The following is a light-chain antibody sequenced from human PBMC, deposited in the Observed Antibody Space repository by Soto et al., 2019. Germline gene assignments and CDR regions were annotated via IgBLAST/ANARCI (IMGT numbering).Light chain of an antibody. Sequence: EILLTQSPGTLSLSPGERATLSCRASQSVSSIYLAWYQQRPGQAPRLLLYGASTRATGVPDGFSGSASGTDFTLTISRLEPEDSAVYYCHQHGSSHTFGQGTRLEIK. V-gene: IGKV3-20*01. CDR2: GAS. CDR3: HQHGSSHT. CDR1: QSVSSIY. J-gene: IGKJ5*01.